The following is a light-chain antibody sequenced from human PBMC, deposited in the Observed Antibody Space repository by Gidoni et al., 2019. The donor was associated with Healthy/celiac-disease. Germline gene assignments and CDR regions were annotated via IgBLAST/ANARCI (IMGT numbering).Light chain of an antibody. Sequence: EIVLTQSPGNLSLSPGERATLSCRASQSVSSSYLAWYQQKPGQAPRLLIYGASSRAPGIPDRFSGSGSGTDFTLTISRLEPEDFAVYYCQQYGSSPLTFGGGTKVEIK. CDR3: QQYGSSPLT. V-gene: IGKV3-20*01. CDR2: GAS. J-gene: IGKJ4*01. CDR1: QSVSSSY.